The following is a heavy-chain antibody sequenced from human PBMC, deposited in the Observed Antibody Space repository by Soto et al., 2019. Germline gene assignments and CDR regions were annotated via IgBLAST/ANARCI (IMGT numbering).Heavy chain of an antibody. J-gene: IGHJ4*02. CDR2: MNPNSGNT. V-gene: IGHV1-8*01. D-gene: IGHD2-2*01. CDR3: ARVRGYCSSTSCYGTRTNDY. Sequence: VSVKVSCKASGYTFTSYDINWVRQATGQGLEWMGWMNPNSGNTGYAQKFQGRVTMTRNTSISTAYMELSSLRSEDTAVYYCARVRGYCSSTSCYGTRTNDYWGQGTLVTVSS. CDR1: GYTFTSYD.